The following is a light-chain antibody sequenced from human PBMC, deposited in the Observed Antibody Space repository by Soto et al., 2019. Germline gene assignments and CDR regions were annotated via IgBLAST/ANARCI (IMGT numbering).Light chain of an antibody. CDR2: DAS. Sequence: YASSRALSLGDRDTVSCGASQHVSTNSLAWYQQNPGQAPRLLIFDASSRATGTPDRFSGSGSWTNFTRTISRLEPSNFEVVDCQQDVTSPWRCCQGTRGDIK. CDR3: QQDVTSPWR. CDR1: QHVSTNS. V-gene: IGKV3-20*01. J-gene: IGKJ1*01.